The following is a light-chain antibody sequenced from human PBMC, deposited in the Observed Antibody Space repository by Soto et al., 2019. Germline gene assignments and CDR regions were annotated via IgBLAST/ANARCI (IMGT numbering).Light chain of an antibody. J-gene: IGKJ1*01. CDR3: QQYNDV. Sequence: DRPMTQSPSTLSASVGDRVTITCRASRNINRWLAWYQQKLGKAPKLLIYDASTLESVVPSRFSGSGSGTEFTLTISRLQPDDFATYDCQQYNDVFGQGTKVDI. CDR2: DAS. V-gene: IGKV1-5*01. CDR1: RNINRW.